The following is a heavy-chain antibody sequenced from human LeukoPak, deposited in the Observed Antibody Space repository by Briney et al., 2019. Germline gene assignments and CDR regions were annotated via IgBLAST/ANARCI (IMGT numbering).Heavy chain of an antibody. J-gene: IGHJ4*02. Sequence: GGSLRLSCAASGFTFSSYTIHWVRQAPGKGLERVAVISFDGSNKYYADSVKGRLSISRDNSKNTLYLQMNSLGAEDTAVYYCARGGNPRDGPDYWGQGTLVTVSS. CDR3: ARGGNPRDGPDY. CDR1: GFTFSSYT. V-gene: IGHV3-30-3*01. CDR2: ISFDGSNK. D-gene: IGHD4-23*01.